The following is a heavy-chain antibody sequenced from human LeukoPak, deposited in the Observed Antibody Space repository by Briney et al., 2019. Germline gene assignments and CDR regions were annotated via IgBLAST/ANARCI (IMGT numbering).Heavy chain of an antibody. Sequence: PGRSLRLSCTASGFTFGDYAMSWVRQAPGKGLEWVGFIRSKAYGGTTEYAASVKGRFTISRDDSKSIAYLQMNSLKTEDTAVYYCTRDFCSSTSCYYYYYYTDVWGKGTTVTVSS. J-gene: IGHJ6*03. CDR3: TRDFCSSTSCYYYYYYTDV. CDR2: IRSKAYGGTT. D-gene: IGHD2-2*01. V-gene: IGHV3-49*04. CDR1: GFTFGDYA.